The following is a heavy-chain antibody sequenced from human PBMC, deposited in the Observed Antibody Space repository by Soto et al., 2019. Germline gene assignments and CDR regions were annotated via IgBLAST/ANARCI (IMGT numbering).Heavy chain of an antibody. CDR1: GGSISSSSYY. Sequence: SETLSLTCTVSGGSISSSSYYWGWIRQPPGKGLEWIGSIYYSGSTYYNPSLKSRVTISVDTSKNQFSLKLSSVTAADTAVYYCAKVSVAVGYFDYWGQGTLVTVSS. CDR2: IYYSGST. D-gene: IGHD6-19*01. J-gene: IGHJ4*02. CDR3: AKVSVAVGYFDY. V-gene: IGHV4-39*01.